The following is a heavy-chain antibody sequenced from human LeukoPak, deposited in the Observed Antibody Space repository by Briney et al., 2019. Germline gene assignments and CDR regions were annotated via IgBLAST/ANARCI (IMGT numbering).Heavy chain of an antibody. V-gene: IGHV1-2*06. D-gene: IGHD6-13*01. CDR2: INPNSGGT. CDR3: ARGSGSSWNHVY. Sequence: ASVKVSCKASGYTFTSYYMHWVRQAPGQGLEWMGRINPNSGGTNYAQKFQGRVTMTRDTSISTAYMELSRLRSDDTAVYYCARGSGSSWNHVYWGQGTLVTVSS. CDR1: GYTFTSYY. J-gene: IGHJ4*02.